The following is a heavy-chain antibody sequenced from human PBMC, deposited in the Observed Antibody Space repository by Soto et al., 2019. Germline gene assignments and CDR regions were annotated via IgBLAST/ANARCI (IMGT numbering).Heavy chain of an antibody. J-gene: IGHJ6*03. CDR3: ARVGWLRLRDYYYYYMDV. D-gene: IGHD5-12*01. CDR2: IKQDGSEK. Sequence: GGSLRLSCAASGFTFSSYWMSWVRQAPGKGLEWVANIKQDGSEKYYVDSVKGRFTISRDNAKNSLYLQMNSLRAEDTAVYYCARVGWLRLRDYYYYYMDVWGKGTTVTVSS. CDR1: GFTFSSYW. V-gene: IGHV3-7*01.